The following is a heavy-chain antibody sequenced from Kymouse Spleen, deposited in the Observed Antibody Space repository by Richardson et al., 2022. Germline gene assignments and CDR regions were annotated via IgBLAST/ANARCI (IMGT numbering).Heavy chain of an antibody. CDR1: GFTFDDYA. Sequence: EVQLVESGGGLVQPGRSLRLSCAASGFTFDDYAMHWVRQAPGKGLEWVSGISWNSGSIGYADSVKGRFTISRDNAKNSLYLQMNSLRAEDTALYYCAKDSMVRGAPYYYYYGMDVWGQGTTVTVSS. D-gene: IGHD3-10*01. J-gene: IGHJ6*02. CDR2: ISWNSGSI. CDR3: AKDSMVRGAPYYYYYGMDV. V-gene: IGHV3-9*01.